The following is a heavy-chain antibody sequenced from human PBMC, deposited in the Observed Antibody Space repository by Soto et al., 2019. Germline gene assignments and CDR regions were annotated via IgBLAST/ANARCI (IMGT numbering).Heavy chain of an antibody. CDR1: GFTFSSYA. V-gene: IGHV3-23*01. J-gene: IGHJ6*02. CDR3: AKSYRDSSSWYRPYYYYGMDV. D-gene: IGHD6-13*01. Sequence: GGSLRLSCAASGFTFSSYAMSWVRQAPGKGLEWVSAISGSGGSTYYADSVKGRFTISRDNSKNTLYLQMNSLRAEDTAVYYCAKSYRDSSSWYRPYYYYGMDVWGQGTTVTVSS. CDR2: ISGSGGST.